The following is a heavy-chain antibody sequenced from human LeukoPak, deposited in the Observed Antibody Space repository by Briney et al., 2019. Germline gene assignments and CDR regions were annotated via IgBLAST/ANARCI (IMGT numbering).Heavy chain of an antibody. CDR2: INPNSGGT. V-gene: IGHV1-2*02. D-gene: IGHD6-13*01. Sequence: ASVKVSCKASGYTFTGYYMHWVRQAPGQGLEWMGWINPNSGGTNYAQKFQGRVTMTRDTSISTAYMELSRRRSDDTAVYYCARDNSRRIANFDYWGQGTLVTVSS. CDR1: GYTFTGYY. J-gene: IGHJ4*02. CDR3: ARDNSRRIANFDY.